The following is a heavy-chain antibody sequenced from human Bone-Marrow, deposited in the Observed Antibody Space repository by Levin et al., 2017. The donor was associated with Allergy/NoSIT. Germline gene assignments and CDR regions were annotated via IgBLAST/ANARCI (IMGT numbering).Heavy chain of an antibody. Sequence: GESLKISCETSGYTFTNYALNWVRQAPGQGLEWMGWINTNTGHPTYAQGFTGRFVFSLDTSVNTAYLQIRSLKAEDTAVYYCARDSAYHVLWSGSKNWFDPWGQGTLVTVSS. J-gene: IGHJ5*02. D-gene: IGHD3-3*01. V-gene: IGHV7-4-1*02. CDR1: GYTFTNYA. CDR2: INTNTGHP. CDR3: ARDSAYHVLWSGSKNWFDP.